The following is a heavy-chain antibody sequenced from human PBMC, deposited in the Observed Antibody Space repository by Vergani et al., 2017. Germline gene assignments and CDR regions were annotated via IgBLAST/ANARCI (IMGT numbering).Heavy chain of an antibody. CDR1: GFTFSDYY. Sequence: QVQLVESGGGLVKPGGSLRLSCAASGFTFSDYYMSWIRQAPGKGLEWVSYISSSGSTKYYADSVKGRFTISRDNAKNSLYLQMNSLRAEDTAVYYCARSGYCAHGVCYMTYYYYMDVWGKGTAVTVSS. CDR2: ISSSGSTK. D-gene: IGHD2-8*01. V-gene: IGHV3-11*04. J-gene: IGHJ6*03. CDR3: ARSGYCAHGVCYMTYYYYMDV.